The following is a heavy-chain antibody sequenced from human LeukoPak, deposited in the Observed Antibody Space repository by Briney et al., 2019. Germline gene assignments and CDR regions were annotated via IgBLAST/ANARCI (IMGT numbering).Heavy chain of an antibody. CDR3: ARVKAYGGAGDFDY. CDR2: INPNSGGT. CDR1: GYTSTAYY. Sequence: GPVKVSCKASGYTSTAYYIHWVRQAPGQGLEWMGWINPNSGGTNSAQKFQGRVTMTRDTSISTAYMEVTRLTSDDTAVYFCARVKAYGGAGDFDYWGQGTLVTVSS. V-gene: IGHV1-2*02. D-gene: IGHD3-10*01. J-gene: IGHJ4*02.